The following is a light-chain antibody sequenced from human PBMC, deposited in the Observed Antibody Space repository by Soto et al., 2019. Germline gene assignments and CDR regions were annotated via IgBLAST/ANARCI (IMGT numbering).Light chain of an antibody. Sequence: EILLPQSSGTLSLSPGARSTLSCRASQSVSSRLAWYQQKPGQAPRLLISGASSRATGIPDRFSGSGSGTDFSLTIDRLEPEDFALYYCQHYGASPITFGQGTRLEI. J-gene: IGKJ5*01. V-gene: IGKV3-20*01. CDR2: GAS. CDR1: QSVSSR. CDR3: QHYGASPIT.